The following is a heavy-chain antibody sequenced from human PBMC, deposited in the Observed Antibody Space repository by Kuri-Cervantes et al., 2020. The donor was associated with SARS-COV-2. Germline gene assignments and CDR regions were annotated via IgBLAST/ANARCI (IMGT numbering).Heavy chain of an antibody. Sequence: GGSLRLSCAASGFTFSSYDMHWVRQATGKGLEWVSAIGTAGDTYYPGSVKGRFTISRENAENTLYLQMNSLKTEDTAVYYCTTDPRCYDFWSGYYSPRKKIADYWGQGTLVTVSS. CDR2: IGTAGDT. D-gene: IGHD3-3*01. CDR3: TTDPRCYDFWSGYYSPRKKIADY. V-gene: IGHV3-13*01. CDR1: GFTFSSYD. J-gene: IGHJ4*02.